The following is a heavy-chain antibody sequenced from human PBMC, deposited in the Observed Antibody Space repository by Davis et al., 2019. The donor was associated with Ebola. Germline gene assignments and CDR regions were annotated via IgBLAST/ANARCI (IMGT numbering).Heavy chain of an antibody. Sequence: PGGSLRLSCAASGFTFSSYGMHWVRQAPGKGLEWVAVIWYDGSNKYYADSVKGRFTISRDNSKNTLYLQMNSLRAEDTAVYYCARGYCSSTSCYWPYNWFDPWGQGTLVTVSS. CDR2: IWYDGSNK. J-gene: IGHJ5*02. D-gene: IGHD2-2*01. CDR1: GFTFSSYG. CDR3: ARGYCSSTSCYWPYNWFDP. V-gene: IGHV3-33*01.